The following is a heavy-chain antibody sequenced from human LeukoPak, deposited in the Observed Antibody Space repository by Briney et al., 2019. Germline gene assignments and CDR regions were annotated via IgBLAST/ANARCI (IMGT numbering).Heavy chain of an antibody. Sequence: GESLKISCKGSEYSFTNYWIGWVRQMPGKGLEWMGIIYPGDSDTRYSPSFQGQVTISADKSITTVYLQWSSLKASDTAMYYCARRYCSGGSCYSGFDYWGQGTLVTVSS. CDR2: IYPGDSDT. J-gene: IGHJ4*02. CDR1: EYSFTNYW. CDR3: ARRYCSGGSCYSGFDY. D-gene: IGHD2-15*01. V-gene: IGHV5-51*01.